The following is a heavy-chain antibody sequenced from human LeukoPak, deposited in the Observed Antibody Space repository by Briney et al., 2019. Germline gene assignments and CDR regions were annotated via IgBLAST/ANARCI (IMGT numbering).Heavy chain of an antibody. Sequence: KSSETLSLTCTVSGGSISSYYWSWIRQPPGKGLEWIGYIYYSGSTNYNPSLKSRVTISVDTSKNQFSLKLSSVTAADTAVYYCAIAIAGAFDIWGQGTMVTVSS. J-gene: IGHJ3*02. CDR1: GGSISSYY. CDR3: AIAIAGAFDI. V-gene: IGHV4-59*01. D-gene: IGHD6-13*01. CDR2: IYYSGST.